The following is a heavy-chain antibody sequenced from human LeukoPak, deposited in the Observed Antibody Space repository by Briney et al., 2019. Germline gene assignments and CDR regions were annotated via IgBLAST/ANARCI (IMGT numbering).Heavy chain of an antibody. CDR1: GYTFTDYY. D-gene: IGHD1-26*01. J-gene: IGHJ5*02. CDR2: MSPESGGS. V-gene: IGHV1-2*02. CDR3: ARERVSDAPVGVGQDWFDP. Sequence: ASVKVSCKASGYTFTDYYLHWVRQAPGQGLEWMGWMSPESGGSSSAQNFQGRVTMTRDTSINTAYMELSRLTSDDTAVYYCARERVSDAPVGVGQDWFDPWGQGTLVTVSS.